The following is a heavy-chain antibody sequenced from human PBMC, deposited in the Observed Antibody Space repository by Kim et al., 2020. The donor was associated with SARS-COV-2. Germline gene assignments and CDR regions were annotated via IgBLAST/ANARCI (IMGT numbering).Heavy chain of an antibody. J-gene: IGHJ4*02. CDR1: GYTLTELS. CDR3: ATSSWGYSSSWYYFDY. CDR2: FDPEDGET. V-gene: IGHV1-24*01. D-gene: IGHD6-13*01. Sequence: ASVKVSCKVSGYTLTELSMHWVRQAPGKGLEWMGGFDPEDGETIYAQKFQGRVTMTEDTSTDTAYMELSSLRSEDTAVYYCATSSWGYSSSWYYFDYWGQGTLVTVSS.